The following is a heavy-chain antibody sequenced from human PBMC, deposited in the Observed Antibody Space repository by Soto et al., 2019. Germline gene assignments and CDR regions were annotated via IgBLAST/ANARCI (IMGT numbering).Heavy chain of an antibody. Sequence: EVQLLESGGGLVQPGGSLRLSCAASGFTFSNSGMNWVRQAPGKGLEWVSRISNSGGSTFYADSVKGRFTISRDNSKNTLYLQMNGLRADDTAAYYCAKATSNFDSWGQGTLVTVSS. CDR3: AKATSNFDS. CDR1: GFTFSNSG. D-gene: IGHD2-2*01. CDR2: ISNSGGST. J-gene: IGHJ4*02. V-gene: IGHV3-23*01.